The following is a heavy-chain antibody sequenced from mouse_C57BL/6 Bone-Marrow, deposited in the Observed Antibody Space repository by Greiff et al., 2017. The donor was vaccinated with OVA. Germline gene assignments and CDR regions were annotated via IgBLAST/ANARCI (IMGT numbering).Heavy chain of an antibody. CDR3: ARLRLHYYYGSSPSYWYFDV. D-gene: IGHD1-1*01. CDR1: GYTFTSYW. CDR2: IDPSDSYT. V-gene: IGHV1-69*01. Sequence: QVQLQQSGAELARPGASVKLSCKASGYTFTSYWMHWVKQRPGQGLEWIGEIDPSDSYTNYNQKFKGKSTLTVDKSSSTAYMQLSSLTSEDSAVYYCARLRLHYYYGSSPSYWYFDVWGTGTTVTVSS. J-gene: IGHJ1*03.